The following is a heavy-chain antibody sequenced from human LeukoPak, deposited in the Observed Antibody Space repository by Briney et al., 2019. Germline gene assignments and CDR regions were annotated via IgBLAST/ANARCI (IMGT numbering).Heavy chain of an antibody. Sequence: SDTLSLTCALYGESFSSYYWRWPRHSPEKGLEGIAEINHRGDTNYNPSVKSRVTISVDSSKNQFSLKVTSLTAADTAVYYCARGPTISGTGYFDYWGQGTLVTVSS. CDR2: INHRGDT. CDR3: ARGPTISGTGYFDY. J-gene: IGHJ4*03. V-gene: IGHV4-34*01. CDR1: GESFSSYY. D-gene: IGHD1-7*01.